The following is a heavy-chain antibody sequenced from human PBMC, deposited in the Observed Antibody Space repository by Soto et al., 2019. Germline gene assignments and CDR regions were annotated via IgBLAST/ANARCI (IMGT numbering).Heavy chain of an antibody. CDR2: IYYSGST. Sequence: QVQLQESGPGLVKPSQTLSLTCTVSGGSISSGDYYWSWIRQPPGKGLEWIGYIYYSGSTYYNPSLKSRVTISVDTSKNQFSLKLSSVTAADTAVYYCARSPHYYDSSGYYPPIRYFDLWGRGTLVTVSS. J-gene: IGHJ2*01. V-gene: IGHV4-30-4*01. D-gene: IGHD3-22*01. CDR1: GGSISSGDYY. CDR3: ARSPHYYDSSGYYPPIRYFDL.